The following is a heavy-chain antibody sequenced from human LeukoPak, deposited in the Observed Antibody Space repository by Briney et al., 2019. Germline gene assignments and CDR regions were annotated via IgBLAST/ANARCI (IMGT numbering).Heavy chain of an antibody. CDR2: INTSGST. D-gene: IGHD6-25*01. CDR1: GGSISSYY. CDR3: AREGGDPRWLDP. Sequence: SETLSLTCTVSGGSISSYYWTWIRQSAGKGPEWIGRINTSGSTNYNPSLRSRVTMSVNTSKNQFSLNLTSVTAADTAVYSCAREGGDPRWLDPWGQGTLVTVSS. V-gene: IGHV4-4*07. J-gene: IGHJ5*02.